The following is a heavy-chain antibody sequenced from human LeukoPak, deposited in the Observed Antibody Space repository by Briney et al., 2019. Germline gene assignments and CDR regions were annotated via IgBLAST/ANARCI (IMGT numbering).Heavy chain of an antibody. V-gene: IGHV3-48*03. D-gene: IGHD3-22*01. CDR1: GFPFSSYE. Sequence: GGSLRLSCAASGFPFSSYEMNWVRQAPGKGLEWVSYISSSGSSIHYADSVKGRFTISRDNAKNSLYLQMNSLRAEDTAVYYCASWLLHYNGMDVWGQGTTVTVSS. J-gene: IGHJ6*02. CDR3: ASWLLHYNGMDV. CDR2: ISSSGSSI.